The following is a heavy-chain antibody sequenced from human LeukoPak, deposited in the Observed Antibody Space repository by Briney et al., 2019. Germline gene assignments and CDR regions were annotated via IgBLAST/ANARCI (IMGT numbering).Heavy chain of an antibody. CDR3: ARDRKVYCGGDCYSGDY. CDR1: GYSISSGYY. V-gene: IGHV4-38-2*02. Sequence: SETLSLTCTVSGYSISSGYYWGWIRQPPGKGLEWIGSIYHSGSTYYNPSLKSRVTISVDTSKNQFSLKLSSVTAADTAVYYCARDRKVYCGGDCYSGDYWGQGTLVTVSS. D-gene: IGHD2-21*02. CDR2: IYHSGST. J-gene: IGHJ4*02.